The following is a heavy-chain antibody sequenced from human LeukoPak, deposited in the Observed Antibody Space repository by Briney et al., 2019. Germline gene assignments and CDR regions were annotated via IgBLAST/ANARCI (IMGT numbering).Heavy chain of an antibody. D-gene: IGHD5-24*01. CDR2: ISSSGSTI. CDR1: GFTFSSYE. CDR3: ARGKMGWLQPSGDAFDI. V-gene: IGHV3-48*03. J-gene: IGHJ3*02. Sequence: GGSLRLSCAASGFTFSSYEMNWVRQAPGKGLEWVSYISSSGSTIYYADSVKGRFTISRDNAKNSLYLQMNSLRAEDTAVYYCARGKMGWLQPSGDAFDIWGQGTMVTV.